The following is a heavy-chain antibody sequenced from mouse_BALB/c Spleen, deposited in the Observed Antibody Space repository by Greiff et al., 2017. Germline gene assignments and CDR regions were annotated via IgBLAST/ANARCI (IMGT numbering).Heavy chain of an antibody. CDR2: IDPANGNT. CDR1: GFNIKDTY. D-gene: IGHD2-4*01. Sequence: EVMLVESGAELVKPGASVKLSCTASGFNIKDTYMHWVKQRPEQGLEWIGRIDPANGNTKYDPKFQGKATITADTSSNTAYLQLSSLTSEDTAVYYCASYYDASYFDVWGAGTTVTVSS. V-gene: IGHV14-3*02. J-gene: IGHJ1*01. CDR3: ASYYDASYFDV.